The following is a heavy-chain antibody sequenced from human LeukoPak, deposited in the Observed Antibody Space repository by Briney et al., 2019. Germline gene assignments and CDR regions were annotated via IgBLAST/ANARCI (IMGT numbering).Heavy chain of an antibody. CDR1: GFTFSSYA. Sequence: GGSLRLSCAASGFTFSSYAMSWVRQAPGKGLEWVSAISGSGGSTYYADSVKGRFTISRDNAKNSLYLQMNSLRAEDTALYHCARGRLGSGKGWFDPWGQGTLVTVSS. J-gene: IGHJ5*02. D-gene: IGHD3-10*01. CDR2: ISGSGGST. V-gene: IGHV3-23*01. CDR3: ARGRLGSGKGWFDP.